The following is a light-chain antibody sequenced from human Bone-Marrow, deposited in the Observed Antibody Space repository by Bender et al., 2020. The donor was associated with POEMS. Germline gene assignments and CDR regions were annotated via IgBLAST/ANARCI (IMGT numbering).Light chain of an antibody. Sequence: QSALTQPASVSGSPGQSITISCTGTTNDVGNYNVVSWYQQHPGKAPKVVIYEVSKRPSGISSRFSGSKSGSTATLTISGLQAEDEADYYCSSYSSGNTILFGPGTKVIVL. CDR3: SSYSSGNTIL. CDR2: EVS. CDR1: TNDVGNYNV. V-gene: IGLV2-14*02. J-gene: IGLJ1*01.